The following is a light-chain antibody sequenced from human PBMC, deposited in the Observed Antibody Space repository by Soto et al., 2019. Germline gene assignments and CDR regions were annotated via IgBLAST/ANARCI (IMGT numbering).Light chain of an antibody. Sequence: SVLTQPASVSGSPGQSITISCTGTSSDVGAYNYVSWYQQHPAKVPKLMIYDVSNRPSGVSDRFSGSKSGNTASLTISGLQAEDEADYYCYSYTSSSTYVFGTGTKVPVL. CDR3: YSYTSSSTYV. CDR2: DVS. V-gene: IGLV2-14*01. J-gene: IGLJ1*01. CDR1: SSDVGAYNY.